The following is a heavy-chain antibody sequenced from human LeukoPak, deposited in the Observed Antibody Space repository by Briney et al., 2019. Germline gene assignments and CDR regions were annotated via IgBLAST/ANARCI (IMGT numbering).Heavy chain of an antibody. CDR1: GFTFSSYA. CDR2: ISYDGSNK. D-gene: IGHD3-10*01. J-gene: IGHJ4*02. V-gene: IGHV3-30-3*01. CDR3: ARAAAEVVRGVYGSNDY. Sequence: QSGGSLRLSCAASGFTFSSYAMYWVRQAPGKGLEWVAVISYDGSNKYYADSVKGRFTISRDNSKNTLYLQMNSLRAEDTAVYYCARAAAEVVRGVYGSNDYWGQGTLVSVSS.